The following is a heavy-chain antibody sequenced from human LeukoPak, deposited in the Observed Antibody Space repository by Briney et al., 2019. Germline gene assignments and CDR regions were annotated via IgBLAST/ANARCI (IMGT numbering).Heavy chain of an antibody. CDR2: IYNSGST. Sequence: PSETLSLTCTVSGGSISSNNYYWGWIRQPPGKGLEWIGYIYNSGSTNYNPSLQSRVTISVDTSKNQFSLRLTSVTAADTAVYYCAKAVAAAGRFGFDPWGQGTLVTVSS. J-gene: IGHJ5*02. CDR3: AKAVAAAGRFGFDP. D-gene: IGHD6-13*01. V-gene: IGHV4-61*05. CDR1: GGSISSNNYY.